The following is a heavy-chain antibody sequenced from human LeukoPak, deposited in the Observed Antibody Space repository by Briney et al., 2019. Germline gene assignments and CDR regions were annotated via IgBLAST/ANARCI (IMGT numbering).Heavy chain of an antibody. CDR1: GGTFSSYA. V-gene: IGHV1-69*05. D-gene: IGHD3-22*01. CDR2: IIPIFGTS. Sequence: SVKVSCKASGGTFSSYAISWVRQAPGQGLEWMGRIIPIFGTSNYAQKFQGRVTITTDESTSTAYMELSSLRSEDTAVYYCARKDHDSSGYYYYYWGRGTLVTVSS. CDR3: ARKDHDSSGYYYYY. J-gene: IGHJ4*02.